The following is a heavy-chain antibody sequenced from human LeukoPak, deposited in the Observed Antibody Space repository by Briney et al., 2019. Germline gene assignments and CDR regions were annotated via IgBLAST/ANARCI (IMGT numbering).Heavy chain of an antibody. CDR1: GFTLTWHV. D-gene: IGHD3-16*01. V-gene: IGHV3-64D*06. CDR3: VXXXXXTYSFDY. Sequence: GGSLRLSCSASGFTLTWHVMHWVRQAPGKALEYVSFIHHNGDITSYADSVRGRFTVSRDNSKNTLFLELSSLRTDDTAVYYCVXXXXXTYSFDYWGQGTLVTVSS. J-gene: IGHJ4*02. CDR2: IHHNGDIT.